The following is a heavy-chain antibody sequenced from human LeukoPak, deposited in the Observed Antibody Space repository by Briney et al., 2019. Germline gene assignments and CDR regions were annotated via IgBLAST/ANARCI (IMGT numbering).Heavy chain of an antibody. CDR3: ARGAWATRLGS. CDR2: IYESGTI. J-gene: IGHJ4*02. D-gene: IGHD2-15*01. V-gene: IGHV4-34*01. CDR1: GESLNSYY. Sequence: SETLSLTSAVYGESLNSYYWSWVRQPPGEGLEWIGEIYESGTIKYNPSLKSRATISMVPSKQQFSLSLNSVTAADTAVYYCARGAWATRLGSWGLGTPVIVSS.